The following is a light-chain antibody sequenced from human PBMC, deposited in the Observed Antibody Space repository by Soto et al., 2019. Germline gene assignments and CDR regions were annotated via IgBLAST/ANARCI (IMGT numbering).Light chain of an antibody. CDR1: QSVSNY. CDR2: DAS. CDR3: QHRSDWPLT. J-gene: IGKJ4*01. Sequence: DIILTQSPAPLSLSPGERATLSCRASQSVSNYLGWYQQKPGQAPRLLIYDASRRATGITARFSGSGSGTDFTLTISSLDPEDSAVYYCQHRSDWPLTFGGGTKVEIK. V-gene: IGKV3-11*01.